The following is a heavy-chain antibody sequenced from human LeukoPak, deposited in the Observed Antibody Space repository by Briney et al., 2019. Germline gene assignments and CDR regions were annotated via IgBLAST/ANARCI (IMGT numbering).Heavy chain of an antibody. D-gene: IGHD3-10*01. CDR3: ARYNYGSGSYSDY. CDR2: ISSSSSYI. V-gene: IGHV3-21*01. CDR1: GFTFSSYS. Sequence: GGSLRHSCAASGFTFSSYSMNWVRQAPGKGLEWVSSISSSSSYIYYADSVKGRFTISRDNAKNSLYLQMNSLRAEDTAVYYCARYNYGSGSYSDYWGQGTLVTVSS. J-gene: IGHJ4*02.